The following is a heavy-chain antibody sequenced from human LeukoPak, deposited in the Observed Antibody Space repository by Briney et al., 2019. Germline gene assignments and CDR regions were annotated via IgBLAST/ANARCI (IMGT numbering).Heavy chain of an antibody. CDR1: GFTFNEYW. D-gene: IGHD3-10*01. J-gene: IGHJ4*02. V-gene: IGHV3-74*01. Sequence: GGSLRLSCEASGFTFNEYWMIWVRQVPGKGLIYVSHMNTDGTIINYADSVKGRFTISRDNAKNTLYLQMDSLGAEDTALYYCGRDSYGSIDHWGQGTLVTVSS. CDR2: MNTDGTII. CDR3: GRDSYGSIDH.